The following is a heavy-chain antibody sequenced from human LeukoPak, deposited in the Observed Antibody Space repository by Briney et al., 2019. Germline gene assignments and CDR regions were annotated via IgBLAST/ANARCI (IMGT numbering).Heavy chain of an antibody. D-gene: IGHD2-2*01. J-gene: IGHJ4*02. CDR1: GGSFSGYY. Sequence: PSETLSLTCAVYGGSFSGYYWSWIRQPPGKGLEWIGEINHSGSTNYNPSLKSRVTISVDTSKNQFSLKLSSVTAADTAVYYCARGSPRYCSSTSCYSEDSNTGGFDYWGQGTLVTVSS. CDR2: INHSGST. CDR3: ARGSPRYCSSTSCYSEDSNTGGFDY. V-gene: IGHV4-34*01.